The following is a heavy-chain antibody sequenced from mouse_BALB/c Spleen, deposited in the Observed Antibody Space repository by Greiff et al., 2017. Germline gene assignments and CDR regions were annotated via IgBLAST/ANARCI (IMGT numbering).Heavy chain of an antibody. CDR2: IDPSDSYT. CDR1: GYTFTSYW. CDR3: ARRLPYYFDY. J-gene: IGHJ2*01. V-gene: IGHV1-69*02. Sequence: QVQLQQPGAELVKPGASVKLSCKASGYTFTSYWMHWVKQRPGQGLEWIGEIDPSDSYTNYNQKFKGKATLTVDKSSSTAYMQLSSLTSEDSAVYYCARRLPYYFDYWGQGTTRTVSS. D-gene: IGHD5-5*01.